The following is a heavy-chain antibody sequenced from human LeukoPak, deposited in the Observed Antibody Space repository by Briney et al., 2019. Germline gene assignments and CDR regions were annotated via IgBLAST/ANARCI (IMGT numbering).Heavy chain of an antibody. CDR1: GFTVSSNY. CDR2: IYSGGST. D-gene: IGHD6-13*01. CDR3: ARVSSSWYGAFDI. V-gene: IGHV3-53*01. J-gene: IGHJ3*02. Sequence: GGSLRLSCAASGFTVSSNYMSWVRQAPGKGLEWVSVIYSGGSTYYADSVKGRFTISRDNSKNTLYLQMNSLRAEDTAVYYCARVSSSWYGAFDIWGQGTMVTVSS.